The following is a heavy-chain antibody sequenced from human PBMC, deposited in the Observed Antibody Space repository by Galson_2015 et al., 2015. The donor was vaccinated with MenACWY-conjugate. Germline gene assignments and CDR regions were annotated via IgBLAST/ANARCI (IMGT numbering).Heavy chain of an antibody. J-gene: IGHJ4*02. CDR2: ISGSGGST. CDR3: ARDTRGHFDY. CDR1: GFTFSTYA. Sequence: SLRLSCAASGFTFSTYAMTWVRQAPGKGLEWVSAISGSGGSTYYADSVKGRFTISRDNSKNTLFLQMNSLRAEDTAVYYCARDTRGHFDYWGQGTLVTFSS. V-gene: IGHV3-23*01.